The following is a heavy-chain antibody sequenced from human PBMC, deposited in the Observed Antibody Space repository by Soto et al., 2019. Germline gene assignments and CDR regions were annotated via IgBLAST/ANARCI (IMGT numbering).Heavy chain of an antibody. D-gene: IGHD6-13*01. Sequence: SETLSLTCTVSGATMISYQRSWIRQPPGKGLEWIGHIHSSASTNSNPYTKSRVTMSVDTSTNHFSMTLLSLTASATTAQYCPRVQGVAAARISWLVPWGQGPLGTLSS. J-gene: IGHJ5*02. CDR1: GATMISYQ. CDR2: IHSSAST. V-gene: IGHV4-4*07. CDR3: PRVQGVAAARISWLVP.